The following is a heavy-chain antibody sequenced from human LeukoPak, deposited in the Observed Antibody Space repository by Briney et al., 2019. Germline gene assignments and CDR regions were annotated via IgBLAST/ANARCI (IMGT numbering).Heavy chain of an antibody. V-gene: IGHV4-34*01. J-gene: IGHJ1*01. CDR3: ARGASYSSGWLPKYFQH. Sequence: SGTLSLTCAVSGGSFSGYYSSCIRQPPGKGLEWIGEIKHSGSTNYNPPPQRRVTISVDTSKNQFSLKLSSVTAADTAVYYCARGASYSSGWLPKYFQHWGQGTLVTVSS. CDR1: GGSFSGYY. CDR2: IKHSGST. D-gene: IGHD6-19*01.